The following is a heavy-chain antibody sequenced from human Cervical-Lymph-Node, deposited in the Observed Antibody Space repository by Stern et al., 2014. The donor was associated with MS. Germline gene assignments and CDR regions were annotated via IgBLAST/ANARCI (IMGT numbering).Heavy chain of an antibody. CDR1: GFTFSTYA. CDR3: AKDLGRGVVVVPLYGLDV. J-gene: IGHJ6*02. V-gene: IGHV3-23*04. D-gene: IGHD2-2*01. Sequence: EVQLVESGGGLVQPGGSLRLSCAASGFTFSTYAFSWVRQAPGKGLGGASRSGVYTYYADSVKGRFTISRDNSKSMLYLEMQSLRAEDTAVYHCAKDLGRGVVVVPLYGLDVWGQGTTVTVSS. CDR2: RSGVYT.